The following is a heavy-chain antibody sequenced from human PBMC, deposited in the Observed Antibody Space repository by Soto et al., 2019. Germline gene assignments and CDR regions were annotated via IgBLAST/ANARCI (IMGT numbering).Heavy chain of an antibody. V-gene: IGHV2-5*02. D-gene: IGHD2-21*02. Sequence: QITLKESGPTLVKPTQTLTLTCTFSGFALTYIRDGVGWIRQPPGKALEWLALVYWDDDKRYNPSLRSRLTITKDTSKKQVVLTSTNMDPVDTATYYCVQSRCGGDCLTFYSSHAYYGLDVWGQGTTVTVSS. CDR2: VYWDDDK. CDR1: GFALTYIRDG. CDR3: VQSRCGGDCLTFYSSHAYYGLDV. J-gene: IGHJ6*01.